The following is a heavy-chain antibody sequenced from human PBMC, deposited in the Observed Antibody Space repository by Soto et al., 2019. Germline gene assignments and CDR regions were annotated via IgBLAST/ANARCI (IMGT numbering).Heavy chain of an antibody. V-gene: IGHV3-33*01. J-gene: IGHJ4*02. D-gene: IGHD3-22*01. Sequence: LRLSCAASGFTFSSYGMHWVRQAPGKGLEWVAVIWYDGSNKYYADSVKGRFTISRDNSKNTLYLQMNSLRAEDTAVYYCASFYDSSGYRFDYWGQGTLVTVSS. CDR3: ASFYDSSGYRFDY. CDR2: IWYDGSNK. CDR1: GFTFSSYG.